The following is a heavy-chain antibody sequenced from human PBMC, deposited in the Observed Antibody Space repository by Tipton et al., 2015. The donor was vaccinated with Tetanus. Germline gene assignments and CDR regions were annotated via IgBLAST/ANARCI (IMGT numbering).Heavy chain of an antibody. CDR2: INRDGSGK. D-gene: IGHD3/OR15-3a*01. J-gene: IGHJ6*03. CDR3: ARDRGEDWTNVYYMDV. CDR1: GFIFSNYW. Sequence: SLRLSCSASGFIFSNYWMSWVRQAPGKGLEWVANINRDGSGKYYVDSVKGRFTISRDEAKNSLYLQMSSLRVGDTAVYYCARDRGEDWTNVYYMDVWGKGATVTVSS. V-gene: IGHV3-7*01.